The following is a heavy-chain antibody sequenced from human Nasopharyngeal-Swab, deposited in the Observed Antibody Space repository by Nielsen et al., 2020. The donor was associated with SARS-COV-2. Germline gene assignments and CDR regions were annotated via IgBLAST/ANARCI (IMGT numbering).Heavy chain of an antibody. CDR3: AKVPLYYYDSSGPRDY. D-gene: IGHD3-22*01. J-gene: IGHJ4*02. CDR1: AFTFSSHA. CDR2: ISGSGGST. Sequence: GGSLTLSCAASAFTFSSHAMSWARQAPEKALEWVSAISGSGGSTYYADSVKGRFTISRDNSKNTLYLQMNSLRAEDTAVYYCAKVPLYYYDSSGPRDYWGQGTLVTVSS. V-gene: IGHV3-23*01.